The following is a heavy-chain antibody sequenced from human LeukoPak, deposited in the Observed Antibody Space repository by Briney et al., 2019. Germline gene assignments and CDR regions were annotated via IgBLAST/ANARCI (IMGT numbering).Heavy chain of an antibody. Sequence: SETLSLTCTVYGGSFSGYYWSWIRQPPGKGLEWIGEINHSGSTNYNPSLKSRVTISVDTSKNQFSLKLSSVTAADTAVYYCARGYRRYYYDSWGQGTLVTVSS. CDR1: GGSFSGYY. D-gene: IGHD3-22*01. V-gene: IGHV4-34*01. CDR2: INHSGST. J-gene: IGHJ4*02. CDR3: ARGYRRYYYDS.